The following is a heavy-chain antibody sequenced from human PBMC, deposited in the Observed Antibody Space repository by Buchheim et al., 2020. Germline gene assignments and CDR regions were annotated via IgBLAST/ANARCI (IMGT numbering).Heavy chain of an antibody. CDR1: GGSVSSGNYF. CDR3: ARAPGIAAARRWFDT. D-gene: IGHD6-13*01. CDR2: IYDSGST. J-gene: IGHJ5*02. Sequence: QVQLQESGPGLVKPSETLSLTCTVSGGSVSSGNYFWSWIRQSPGKGLEWIGYIYDSGSTNYNPSLKSRVTISIDPYKSQFSLKLSSVTAADTAVYYCARAPGIAAARRWFDTWGQGTL. V-gene: IGHV4-61*01.